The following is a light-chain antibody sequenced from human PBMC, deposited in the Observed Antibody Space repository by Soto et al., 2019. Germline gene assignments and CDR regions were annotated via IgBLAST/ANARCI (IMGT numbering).Light chain of an antibody. J-gene: IGLJ2*01. CDR3: SSYTSSSTLV. CDR1: SSDVGGYNY. CDR2: DVS. V-gene: IGLV2-14*01. Sequence: QSALTQPASVSGSPGQSITISCTGTSSDVGGYNYVSWYQQHPGKAPKLMIYDVSNRPSGVSNRFSGSKSGNTASLTLSGLQAEDEADYYCSSYTSSSTLVFGGGTKLNVL.